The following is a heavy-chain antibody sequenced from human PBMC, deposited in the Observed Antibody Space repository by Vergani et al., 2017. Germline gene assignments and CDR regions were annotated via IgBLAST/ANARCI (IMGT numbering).Heavy chain of an antibody. CDR3: AKEGNQYYDILTGLNAVPNDY. Sequence: QVQLVQSGAEVKKPGSSVKVSCKASGGTFSSYAISWVRQAPGQGLEWMGGIIPIFGTANYAQKFQGRVTITADESTSTAYMELSSLRSEDTAVYYCAKEGNQYYDILTGLNAVPNDYWGQGTLVTVSS. D-gene: IGHD3-9*01. J-gene: IGHJ4*02. CDR1: GGTFSSYA. CDR2: IIPIFGTA. V-gene: IGHV1-69*01.